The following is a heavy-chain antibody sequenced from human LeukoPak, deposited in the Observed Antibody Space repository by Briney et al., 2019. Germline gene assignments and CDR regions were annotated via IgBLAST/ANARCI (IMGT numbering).Heavy chain of an antibody. Sequence: SETLSLTRTVSGASISSSSYYCAWIRQPPGEGLEWIGRVYYSGSTSYTPSLKGRVTISVDTSKTQFSLKLSSVTAADTAVYYCARAVRARYFDLWGRGTLVTVSS. CDR2: VYYSGST. CDR1: GASISSSSYY. J-gene: IGHJ2*01. CDR3: ARAVRARYFDL. V-gene: IGHV4-39*01.